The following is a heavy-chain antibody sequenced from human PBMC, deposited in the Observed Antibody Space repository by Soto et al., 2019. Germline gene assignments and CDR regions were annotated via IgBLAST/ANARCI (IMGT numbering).Heavy chain of an antibody. CDR3: AHEGYCSSTSCRADWFDP. CDR1: GFSLSTSGVG. CDR2: IYWDDDK. D-gene: IGHD2-2*01. Sequence: QITLKESGPTLVKPTQTLTLTCTFSGFSLSTSGVGVGWIRQPPGKALEWLALIYWDDDKRYSPSLKSRLTITKDTSKNQVVLTMTTMDPVDTATYYCAHEGYCSSTSCRADWFDPWCQGTLVTVSS. J-gene: IGHJ5*02. V-gene: IGHV2-5*02.